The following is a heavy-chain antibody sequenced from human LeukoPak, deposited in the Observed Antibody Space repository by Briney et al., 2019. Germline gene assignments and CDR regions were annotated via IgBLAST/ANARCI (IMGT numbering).Heavy chain of an antibody. V-gene: IGHV1-2*02. CDR3: AKERLAIAVAGY. CDR1: GYSFTDYY. J-gene: IGHJ4*02. Sequence: ASVKVSCKASGYSFTDYYMHWVRQAPGQGLEWMGWINPNSAVSNYAQKFQGRVTMTRDTSISTAYMELSRLRSDDTAVYYCAKERLAIAVAGYWGQGTLVTVSS. D-gene: IGHD6-19*01. CDR2: INPNSAVS.